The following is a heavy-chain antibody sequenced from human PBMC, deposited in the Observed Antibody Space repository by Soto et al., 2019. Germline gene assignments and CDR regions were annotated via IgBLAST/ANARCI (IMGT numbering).Heavy chain of an antibody. D-gene: IGHD3-22*01. CDR3: ASRYYYDSSGYYSDAFDI. CDR2: TYHSGST. CDR1: GGSISSGGYS. V-gene: IGHV4-30-2*01. Sequence: SETLSLTCAVSGGSISSGGYSWSWIRQPPGKGLEWIGYTYHSGSTYYNPSLKSRVTISVDRSKNQFSLKLSSVTAADTAVYYCASRYYYDSSGYYSDAFDIWGQGTMVTVSS. J-gene: IGHJ3*02.